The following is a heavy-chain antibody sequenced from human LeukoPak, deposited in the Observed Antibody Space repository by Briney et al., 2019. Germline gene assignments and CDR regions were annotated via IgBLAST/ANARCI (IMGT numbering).Heavy chain of an antibody. D-gene: IGHD3-9*01. CDR1: GFTFSSYA. CDR2: ISGSGGST. V-gene: IGHV3-23*01. CDR3: AKVERTGYTVGGMDV. J-gene: IGHJ6*02. Sequence: QTGGSLRLSCAASGFTFSSYAINWVRQAPGKGLEWVSAISGSGGSTYYADSVKGRFTISRDNSKNTMYLQINSLRAEDTAVYYCAKVERTGYTVGGMDVWGQGTTVTVSS.